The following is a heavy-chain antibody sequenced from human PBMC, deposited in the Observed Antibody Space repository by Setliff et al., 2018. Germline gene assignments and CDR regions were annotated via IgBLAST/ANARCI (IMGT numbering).Heavy chain of an antibody. J-gene: IGHJ4*02. V-gene: IGHV3-23*01. CDR1: GFTFSIYS. D-gene: IGHD3-3*01. CDR3: AKDLASWSPDR. CDR2: ISATGGAT. Sequence: GGSLRLSCAASGFTFSIYSMSWVRQAPGKGLEWVALISATGGATYYADSVKGRFTIFRDNSKNSLYLQMNDLRAEDTAVYYCAKDLASWSPDRWGLGTLVTAPQ.